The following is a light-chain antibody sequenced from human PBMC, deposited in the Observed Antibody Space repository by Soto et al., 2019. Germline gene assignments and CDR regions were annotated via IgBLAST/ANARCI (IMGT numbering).Light chain of an antibody. CDR1: QNVHIN. Sequence: ETVMTQSPATLSVSPGDTATLSCRSSQNVHINLAWYQQKPGQAPTLLIYGVSARAPGVPARFSGAGSGTEFTLTLRSLQSADFAVYYCQQYETWPRTFGQGTKVAIQ. CDR2: GVS. V-gene: IGKV3-15*01. J-gene: IGKJ2*01. CDR3: QQYETWPRT.